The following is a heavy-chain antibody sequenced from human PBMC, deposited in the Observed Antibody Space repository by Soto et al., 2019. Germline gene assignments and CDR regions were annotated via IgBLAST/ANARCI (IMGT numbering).Heavy chain of an antibody. D-gene: IGHD3-22*01. CDR2: IYYSGST. J-gene: IGHJ5*02. CDR3: ARNYYDSSGYSYNWFDP. CDR1: GGSISSSSYY. V-gene: IGHV4-39*01. Sequence: NPSETLSLTCTVSGGSISSSSYYWGWIRQPPGKGLEWIGSIYYSGSTYYNPSLKSRVTISVDTSKNQFSLKLSSVTAADTAVYYCARNYYDSSGYSYNWFDPWGQGTLVTVSS.